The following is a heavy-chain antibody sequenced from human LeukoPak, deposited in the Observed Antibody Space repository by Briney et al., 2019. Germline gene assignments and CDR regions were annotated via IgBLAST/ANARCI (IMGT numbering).Heavy chain of an antibody. CDR2: DYADESGP. J-gene: IGHJ4*02. Sequence: GGSLRLSCAASGFTFSSYWMHWVRQAPGKGLEWVSRDYADESGPNYADSVKGRFTISRDNANNMLYLQMNSLRAEDTAVYYCARDRRSIAARPVHYFDYWGQGTLVTVSS. D-gene: IGHD6-6*01. CDR1: GFTFSSYW. V-gene: IGHV3-74*01. CDR3: ARDRRSIAARPVHYFDY.